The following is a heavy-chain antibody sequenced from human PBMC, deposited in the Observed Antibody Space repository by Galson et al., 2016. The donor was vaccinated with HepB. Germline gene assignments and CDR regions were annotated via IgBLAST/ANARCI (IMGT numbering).Heavy chain of an antibody. V-gene: IGHV3-73*01. D-gene: IGHD6-19*01. CDR1: GFIFSGSV. J-gene: IGHJ4*02. CDR3: TVDMVATVGSGWYDY. Sequence: SLRLSCAASGFIFSGSVIHWVRQASGKGLEWVARIRSKANSYATEYAASVKGRFTISRDDSENQAYLQMDSLQTKDTAMYYCTVDMVATVGSGWYDYWGPGTLVTVSS. CDR2: IRSKANSYAT.